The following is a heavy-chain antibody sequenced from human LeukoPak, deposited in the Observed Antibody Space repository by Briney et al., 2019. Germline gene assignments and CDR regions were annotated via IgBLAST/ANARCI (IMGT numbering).Heavy chain of an antibody. CDR1: GGSISSGSYY. Sequence: SETLSLTCTDSGGSISSGSYYWSWIRQPAGKGLEWIGRIYTSGSTNYNPSLKSRVTMSVDTSKNQFSLKLSSVTAADTAVYYCARESYSNYANWFDPWGQGTLVTVSS. CDR3: ARESYSNYANWFDP. J-gene: IGHJ5*02. V-gene: IGHV4-61*02. CDR2: IYTSGST. D-gene: IGHD4-11*01.